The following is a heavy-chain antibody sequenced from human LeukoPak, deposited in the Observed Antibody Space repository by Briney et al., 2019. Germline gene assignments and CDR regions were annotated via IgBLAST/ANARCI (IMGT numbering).Heavy chain of an antibody. J-gene: IGHJ5*02. CDR2: IIPIFGTA. Sequence: ASVKVSCKASGGTFSSYAISWVRQAPGQGLEWMGGIIPIFGTANYAQKFQGRVTITADESTSIAYMELSSLRSEDTAVYYCARWLRLVRGGYNWFDPWGQGTLVTVSS. CDR3: ARWLRLVRGGYNWFDP. D-gene: IGHD5-12*01. CDR1: GGTFSSYA. V-gene: IGHV1-69*01.